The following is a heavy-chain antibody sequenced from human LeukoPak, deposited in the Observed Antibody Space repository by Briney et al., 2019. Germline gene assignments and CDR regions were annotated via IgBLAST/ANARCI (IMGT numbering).Heavy chain of an antibody. CDR3: ARAYRSYYFDY. Sequence: GGSLRLSCTASGFTFSNYWMSWVRQAPGKGLEWVANIKQGGGEKYYVDSVKGRFTISRDNAKNSLYLQMNSLRAEDTAVYYCARAYRSYYFDYWGQGALVTVSS. V-gene: IGHV3-7*01. CDR2: IKQGGGEK. J-gene: IGHJ4*02. CDR1: GFTFSNYW. D-gene: IGHD6-6*01.